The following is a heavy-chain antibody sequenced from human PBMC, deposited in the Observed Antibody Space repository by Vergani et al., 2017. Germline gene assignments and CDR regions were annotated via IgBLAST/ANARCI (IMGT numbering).Heavy chain of an antibody. J-gene: IGHJ3*02. D-gene: IGHD2-21*01. CDR3: ARAHSILWFDAFDI. CDR1: GYTFTSYD. V-gene: IGHV1-8*01. Sequence: QVQLVQSGAEVKKPGASVKVSCKASGYTFTSYDINWVRQATGQGLEWMGWMNPNSGNTGYAQKIQGRVTMTRNTSISTAYMELSSLRSEDTAVYYCARAHSILWFDAFDIWGQGTMVTVSS. CDR2: MNPNSGNT.